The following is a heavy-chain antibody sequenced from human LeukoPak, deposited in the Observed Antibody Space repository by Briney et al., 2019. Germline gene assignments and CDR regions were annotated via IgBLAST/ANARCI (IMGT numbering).Heavy chain of an antibody. CDR1: GFTFSSYA. CDR2: ISGSGGST. Sequence: GGSLRLSCAASGFTFSSYAMSWVRQAPGKGLEWVSAISGSGGSTYYADSVKGRFTISRDNSKNTLYLQMNSLRAEDTAVYYCAKVCDSSWYGYYFDYWGQGTLVNVSS. V-gene: IGHV3-23*01. D-gene: IGHD6-13*01. J-gene: IGHJ4*02. CDR3: AKVCDSSWYGYYFDY.